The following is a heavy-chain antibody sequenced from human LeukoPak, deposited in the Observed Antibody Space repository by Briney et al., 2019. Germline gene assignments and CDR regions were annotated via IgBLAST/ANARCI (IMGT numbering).Heavy chain of an antibody. J-gene: IGHJ5*02. D-gene: IGHD2-15*01. CDR1: GFTFSSYW. V-gene: IGHV3-7*01. CDR2: IKQDGSEK. Sequence: GGSLRLSCAASGFTFSSYWMSWVRQAPGKGLEWVANIKQDGSEKYYVDSVKGRFTISRDNAKNSLYLQMNSLRAEDTAVYYCARHIVVVVAATGWFDPWGHGTLVTVSS. CDR3: ARHIVVVVAATGWFDP.